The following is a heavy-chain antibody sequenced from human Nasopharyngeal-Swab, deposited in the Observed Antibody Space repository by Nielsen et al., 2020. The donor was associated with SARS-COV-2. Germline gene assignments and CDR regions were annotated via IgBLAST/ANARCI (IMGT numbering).Heavy chain of an antibody. D-gene: IGHD7-27*01. V-gene: IGHV5-51*01. CDR3: ATKTVPVPCTAGEYFDY. Sequence: GESLKISCKDSRYILTTYWIGSVRQMPGKGLEWMGTVYPDDSATRYSPSFQGQVTISADKSTNTAYLQWTSLKASDTAMYYCATKTVPVPCTAGEYFDYWGKGTLVTVSS. CDR1: RYILTTYW. J-gene: IGHJ4*02. CDR2: VYPDDSAT.